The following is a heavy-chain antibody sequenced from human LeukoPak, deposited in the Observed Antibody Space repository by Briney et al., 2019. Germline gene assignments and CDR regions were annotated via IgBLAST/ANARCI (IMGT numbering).Heavy chain of an antibody. CDR1: GGSISSGSYY. J-gene: IGHJ4*02. CDR2: IYHSGST. D-gene: IGHD3-22*01. Sequence: PSETLSLTCTVSGGSISSGSYYWSWIRQPAGKGLEWIGEIYHSGSTNYNPSLKSRVTISVDKSKNQFSLKLSSVTAADTAVYYCARAQPYYDRNPLVYWGQGTLVTVSS. CDR3: ARAQPYYDRNPLVY. V-gene: IGHV4-61*10.